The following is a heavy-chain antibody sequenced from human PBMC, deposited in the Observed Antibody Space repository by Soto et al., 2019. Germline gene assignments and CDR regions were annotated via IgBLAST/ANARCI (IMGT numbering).Heavy chain of an antibody. J-gene: IGHJ5*02. CDR1: GYTFTGYD. CDR2: INPNSGGT. Sequence: ASVKVSCKASGYTFTGYDMHWVRQAPGQGLEWMGWINPNSGGTNYAQKFQGRVTMTRDTSISTAYIELSRLRSDDTAVYYFARSIGYSRGWSPYNGFDPWGQGTLVTVSS. CDR3: ARSIGYSRGWSPYNGFDP. D-gene: IGHD6-19*01. V-gene: IGHV1-2*02.